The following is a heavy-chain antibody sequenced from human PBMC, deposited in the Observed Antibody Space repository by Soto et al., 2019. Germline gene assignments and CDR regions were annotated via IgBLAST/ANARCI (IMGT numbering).Heavy chain of an antibody. V-gene: IGHV3-23*01. D-gene: IGHD2-2*01. Sequence: EMQLLESGGGLVQPGGSLRLSCAASEFTFSSYAMSWVRQAPGKGLEWVSVISGSGGSTYYADSVKGRSTISRDNSKNPLYLQMTSLRLEDTAVYYCAKALVFVPPASPYYYGMDVWGQGTTVTVSS. CDR1: EFTFSSYA. CDR2: ISGSGGST. CDR3: AKALVFVPPASPYYYGMDV. J-gene: IGHJ6*02.